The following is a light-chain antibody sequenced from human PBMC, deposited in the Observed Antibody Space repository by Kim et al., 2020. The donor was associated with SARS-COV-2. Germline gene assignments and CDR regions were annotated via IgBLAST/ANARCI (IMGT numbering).Light chain of an antibody. CDR2: WAS. V-gene: IGKV4-1*01. CDR3: QQYYSTPYT. J-gene: IGKJ2*01. CDR1: QSVLYSSNNKNY. Sequence: DIVMTQSPDSLAVSLGERATINCKSSQSVLYSSNNKNYLAWYQQKPGQPPKLLIYWASTRESGVPDRFSGSGSGTDFTSTISSLQAEDVAVYYCQQYYSTPYTFGQGTKLKI.